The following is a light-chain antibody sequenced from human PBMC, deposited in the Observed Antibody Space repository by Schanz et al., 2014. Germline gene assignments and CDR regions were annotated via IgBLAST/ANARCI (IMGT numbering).Light chain of an antibody. CDR3: SSYAGSNNLV. CDR2: DVS. V-gene: IGLV2-14*01. J-gene: IGLJ2*01. CDR1: SSDVGDYNS. Sequence: QSALTQPASVSGSPGQSITISCTGISSDVGDYNSVSWYQQYPGKAPKLMIYDVSNRPSGVSNRFSGSKSGNTASLTISGLQAEDEADYYCSSYAGSNNLVFGGGTKLTVL.